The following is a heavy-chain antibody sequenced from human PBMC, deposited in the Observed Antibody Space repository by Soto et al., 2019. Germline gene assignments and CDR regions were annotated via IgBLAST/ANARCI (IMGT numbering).Heavy chain of an antibody. CDR2: ISPK. CDR3: ARDDAFANENAFDL. CDR1: GFSFRTYG. Sequence: QVQLVESGGGLVQPGTSLRLSCAVSGFSFRTYGFHWVRQPPGKGLQWVAVISPKGHSDSVERRFTISRDNSKDTLYLQMNNLRAQDTAVYYCARDDAFANENAFDLWGQGTKVTVSS. D-gene: IGHD1-1*01. J-gene: IGHJ3*01. V-gene: IGHV3-33*01.